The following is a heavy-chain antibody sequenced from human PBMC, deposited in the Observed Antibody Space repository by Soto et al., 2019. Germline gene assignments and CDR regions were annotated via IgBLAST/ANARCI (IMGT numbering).Heavy chain of an antibody. Sequence: GASVKVSCKASGGTFSSYAISWVRQAPGQGLEWMGGIIPIFGTANYAQKFQGRVTITADKSTSTAYMELSSLRSEDTAVYYCARATVAISEDGMDVWGQGTTVTVSS. V-gene: IGHV1-69*06. CDR3: ARATVAISEDGMDV. D-gene: IGHD2-15*01. CDR1: GGTFSSYA. CDR2: IIPIFGTA. J-gene: IGHJ6*02.